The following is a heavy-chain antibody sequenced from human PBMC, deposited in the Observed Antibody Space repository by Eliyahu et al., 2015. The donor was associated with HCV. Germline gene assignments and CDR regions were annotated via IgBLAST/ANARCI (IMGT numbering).Heavy chain of an antibody. V-gene: IGHV4-38-2*02. CDR3: ARDGLYSSSWNPVDY. CDR2: IYHSGST. D-gene: IGHD6-13*01. J-gene: IGHJ4*02. CDR1: GYSISSGYY. Sequence: QVQLQESGPGLVKPSETLSLTCAVSGYSISSGYYWGWIRPPPGKGLEWIGSIYHSGSTYYNPSLKSRVTISVDTSKNQFSLKLSSVTAADTAVYYCARDGLYSSSWNPVDYWGQGTLVTVSS.